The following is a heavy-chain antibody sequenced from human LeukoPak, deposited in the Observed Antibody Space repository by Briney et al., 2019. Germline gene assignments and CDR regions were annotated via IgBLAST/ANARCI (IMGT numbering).Heavy chain of an antibody. D-gene: IGHD3-10*02. J-gene: IGHJ6*04. CDR3: AELGITMIGGV. V-gene: IGHV3-23*01. Sequence: GGSLRLSCAASGFTFSSYGMSWVRQAPGKGLEWVSGISGSGGRIYYVDSVKGRFTISRDNSKNTLYLQMNSLRAEDTAVYYCAELGITMIGGVWGKGTTVTISS. CDR2: ISGSGGRI. CDR1: GFTFSSYG.